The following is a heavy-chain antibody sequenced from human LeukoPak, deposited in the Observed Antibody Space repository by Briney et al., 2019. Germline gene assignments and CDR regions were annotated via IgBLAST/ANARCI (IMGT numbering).Heavy chain of an antibody. D-gene: IGHD6-13*01. V-gene: IGHV3-33*06. Sequence: PGRSLRLSCAASGFTFSSYGMHWVRQAPGKGLEWVAVIWYDGSNKYYADSVKGRFTISRDNSKNTLYLQMNSLRADDTAVYYCAKDRLGAAAGFFDYWGQGSLVTVSS. CDR1: GFTFSSYG. CDR2: IWYDGSNK. J-gene: IGHJ4*02. CDR3: AKDRLGAAAGFFDY.